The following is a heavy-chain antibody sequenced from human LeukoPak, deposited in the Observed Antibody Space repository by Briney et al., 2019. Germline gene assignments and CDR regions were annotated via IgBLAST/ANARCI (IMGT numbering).Heavy chain of an antibody. CDR3: ARGAPGY. CDR2: IYYSGIT. J-gene: IGHJ4*02. Sequence: PSETLSLTCTVSGDSITTTDHYWGWIRQSPEKGLEWMGNIYYSGITDNNPSLKSRVTMSVDTSKNQFSLKLTSVTAADTAVYYCARGAPGYWGQGTLVTVSS. V-gene: IGHV4-39*01. CDR1: GDSITTTDHY.